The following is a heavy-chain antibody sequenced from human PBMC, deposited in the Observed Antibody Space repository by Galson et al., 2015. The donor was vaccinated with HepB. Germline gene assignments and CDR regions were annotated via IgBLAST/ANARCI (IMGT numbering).Heavy chain of an antibody. CDR1: GFNFRSYS. CDR3: ARGTVVSSYDAFDI. CDR2: ISSSSSRI. Sequence: SLRLSCAVSGFNFRSYSMNWVRQAPGKGLEWISHISSSSSRICYADSVKGRFTVSRDNAKNSLYLQMNSLRDDDTAVFYCARGTVVSSYDAFDIWGQGTKVIVSS. J-gene: IGHJ3*02. D-gene: IGHD4-23*01. V-gene: IGHV3-48*02.